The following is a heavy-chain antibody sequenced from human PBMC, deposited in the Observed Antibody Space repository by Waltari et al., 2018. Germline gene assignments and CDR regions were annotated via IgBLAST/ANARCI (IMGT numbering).Heavy chain of an antibody. J-gene: IGHJ6*02. CDR1: GYTLTELS. Sequence: QVQLVQSGAEVKKPGASVKVSCKVSGYTLTELSMHWVRQAPGKGLEWMGGFDPESGETIYAQKFQGRVTMTEDPSTDTAYMELSSLRSEETAVYDGATDRKIVGATRGGNYYYGMDVWGQGTTVTVSS. D-gene: IGHD1-26*01. CDR3: ATDRKIVGATRGGNYYYGMDV. V-gene: IGHV1-24*01. CDR2: FDPESGET.